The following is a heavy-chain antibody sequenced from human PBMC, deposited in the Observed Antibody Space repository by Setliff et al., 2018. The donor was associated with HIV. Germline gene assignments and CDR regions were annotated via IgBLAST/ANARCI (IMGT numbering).Heavy chain of an antibody. CDR1: GFAFRNYI. D-gene: IGHD3-3*01. V-gene: IGHV3-30*07. Sequence: GGSLRLSCAASGFAFRNYIFHWVRQAPGKGLEWVAIISSDGSDKNYADSAKGRFTVSRDNSKNTLYLQMSSLRAEDTAVYYCAKDRLEWLAPDGFDIWGLGTMVTVSS. J-gene: IGHJ3*02. CDR3: AKDRLEWLAPDGFDI. CDR2: ISSDGSDK.